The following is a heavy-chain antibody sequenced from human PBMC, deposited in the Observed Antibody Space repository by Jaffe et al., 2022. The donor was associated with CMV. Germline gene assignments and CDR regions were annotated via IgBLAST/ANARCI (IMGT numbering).Heavy chain of an antibody. J-gene: IGHJ4*02. CDR2: INPNSGGT. V-gene: IGHV1-2*02. Sequence: QVQLVQSGAEVKKSGASVKVSCKASGYNFIGYYMHWVRQAPGQGLEWMGWINPNSGGTDYAQKFQGRVTMTRDTSLGTAYMELSRLTSDDTAVYYCARDPLSSFRIEVAPMGGGYWGQGTLVTVSS. CDR3: ARDPLSSFRIEVAPMGGGY. CDR1: GYNFIGYY. D-gene: IGHD6-19*01.